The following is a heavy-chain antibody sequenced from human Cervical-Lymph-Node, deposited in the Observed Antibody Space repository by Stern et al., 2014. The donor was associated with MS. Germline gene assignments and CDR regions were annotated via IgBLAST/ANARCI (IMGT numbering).Heavy chain of an antibody. CDR1: GFTFSQNG. D-gene: IGHD6-19*01. CDR3: AKRGSGWSYFDD. V-gene: IGHV3-30*18. Sequence: QVQLVQSGGGVVQPGRSLRLSCAASGFTFSQNGMHWVRPAPGTGLEWVATISSDASNKYSADSVKGRFTISRDNSKNTLYLQMNSLRPEDTAVYYCAKRGSGWSYFDDWGQGTLVTVSS. CDR2: ISSDASNK. J-gene: IGHJ4*02.